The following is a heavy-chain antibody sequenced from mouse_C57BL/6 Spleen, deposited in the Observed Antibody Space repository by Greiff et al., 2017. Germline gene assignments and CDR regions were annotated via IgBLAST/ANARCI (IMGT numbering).Heavy chain of an antibody. D-gene: IGHD3-2*02. V-gene: IGHV1-55*01. CDR1: GYTFTSYW. CDR2: IYPGSGST. J-gene: IGHJ3*01. CDR3: ARYPAQATWFAY. Sequence: VQLQQPGAELVKPGASVKMSCKASGYTFTSYWITWVKQRPGQGLEWIGDIYPGSGSTNYNEKFKSKATLTVDTSSSTAYMQLSSLTSEDSAVYYCARYPAQATWFAYWGQGTLVTVSA.